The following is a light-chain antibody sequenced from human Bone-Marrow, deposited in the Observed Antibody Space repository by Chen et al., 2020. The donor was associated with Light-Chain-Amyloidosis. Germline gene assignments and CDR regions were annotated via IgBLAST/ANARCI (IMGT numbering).Light chain of an antibody. J-gene: IGLJ3*02. CDR2: DDS. V-gene: IGLV3-21*02. CDR1: NIGATS. Sequence: SYVLTQPSSVSVAPGQTATIACGGNNIGATSVHWYQQTPGQAPLLVVYDDSDRPSGIPERLSGSNAGNTATLTIRRVEDGDEADYDCQVWDRSSDRPVFGGGTKLTVL. CDR3: QVWDRSSDRPV.